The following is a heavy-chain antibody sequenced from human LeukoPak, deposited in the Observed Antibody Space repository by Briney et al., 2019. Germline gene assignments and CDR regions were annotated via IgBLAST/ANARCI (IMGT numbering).Heavy chain of an antibody. V-gene: IGHV4-30-4*08. J-gene: IGHJ4*02. D-gene: IGHD6-19*01. CDR2: INHSGST. CDR3: ARASSGWYRSDY. Sequence: SQTLSLTCTVSGGSISSGDYYGSWIRQPPGKGLEWIGEINHSGSTNYNPSLKSRVTISVDTSKNQFSLKLSSVTAADTAVYYCARASSGWYRSDYWGQGTLVTVSS. CDR1: GGSISSGDYY.